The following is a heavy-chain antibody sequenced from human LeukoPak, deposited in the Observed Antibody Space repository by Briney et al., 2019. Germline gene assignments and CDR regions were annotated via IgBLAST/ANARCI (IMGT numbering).Heavy chain of an antibody. V-gene: IGHV4-34*01. D-gene: IGHD4-11*01. CDR2: INHSGST. CDR1: GGSFSGYY. CDR3: ARVRLPKSYYYYYYMDV. Sequence: SETLSLTFAVYGGSFSGYYWSWIRQPPGKGPEWIGEINHSGSTNYNPSLKSRVTISVDTSKNQFSLKLSSVTAADTAVYYCARVRLPKSYYYYYYMDVWGKGTTVTVSS. J-gene: IGHJ6*03.